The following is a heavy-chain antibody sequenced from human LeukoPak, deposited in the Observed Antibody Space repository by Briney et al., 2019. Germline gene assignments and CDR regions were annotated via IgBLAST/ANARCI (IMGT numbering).Heavy chain of an antibody. CDR1: RGTFSSYA. Sequence: SVKVSCKASRGTFSSYAISWVRQAPGQGLEWRGGIIPIFGTAKYAQKFQGRVTLTADESTSTAYMELSSLRSEDTAVYYCARERGRRSSSSNYYYYYMDVWGKGTTVTVSS. J-gene: IGHJ6*03. CDR3: ARERGRRSSSSNYYYYYMDV. CDR2: IIPIFGTA. V-gene: IGHV1-69*13. D-gene: IGHD6-6*01.